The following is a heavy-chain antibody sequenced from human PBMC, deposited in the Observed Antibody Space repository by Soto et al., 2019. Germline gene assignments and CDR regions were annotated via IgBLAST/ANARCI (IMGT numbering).Heavy chain of an antibody. CDR2: IIPIFGTA. V-gene: IGHV1-69*13. CDR1: GVTFSSYA. CDR3: ARGRYSGYDAVANWFDP. J-gene: IGHJ5*02. Sequence: GASVKVSCKASGVTFSSYAISWVRQAPGQGLEWMGGIIPIFGTANYAQKFQGRVTITADESTSTAYMELSSLRSEDTAVYYCARGRYSGYDAVANWFDPWGQGTLVTVSS. D-gene: IGHD5-12*01.